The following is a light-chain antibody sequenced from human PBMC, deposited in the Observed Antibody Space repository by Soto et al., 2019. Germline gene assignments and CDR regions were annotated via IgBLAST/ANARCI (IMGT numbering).Light chain of an antibody. J-gene: IGLJ1*01. CDR3: NSYTSTNTWV. V-gene: IGLV2-14*01. Sequence: QSVLTQPASVSGSPGQSITISCTATSSDVGSYNYVSWYQQHPGKAPKLMIYEVSNRPSGVSNRFSGSKSGNTASLTISGHQAEDEADYYCNSYTSTNTWVFGTGTKVTVL. CDR1: SSDVGSYNY. CDR2: EVS.